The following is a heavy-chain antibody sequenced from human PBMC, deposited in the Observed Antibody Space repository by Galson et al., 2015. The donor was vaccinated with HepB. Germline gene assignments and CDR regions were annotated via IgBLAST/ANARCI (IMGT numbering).Heavy chain of an antibody. J-gene: IGHJ4*02. V-gene: IGHV1-69*13. Sequence: SVKVSCKASGGTFSNYAISWVRQAPGQGLEWMGGIIPIFGTANYAQKFQGRVTITADESTSTAYMELSSLTSEDTALYYCARGQDGSYFDYWGQGTLVTVSS. CDR2: IIPIFGTA. D-gene: IGHD1-26*01. CDR3: ARGQDGSYFDY. CDR1: GGTFSNYA.